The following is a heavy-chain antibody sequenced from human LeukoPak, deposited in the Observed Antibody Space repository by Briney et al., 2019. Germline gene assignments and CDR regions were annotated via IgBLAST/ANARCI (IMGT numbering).Heavy chain of an antibody. D-gene: IGHD3-22*01. CDR1: GYTFTSYA. J-gene: IGHJ4*02. CDR3: ATRTPYYYDSSGRNEDFDY. CDR2: MNPNSGNT. V-gene: IGHV1-8*02. Sequence: ASVKVSCKASGYTFTSYAMNWVRQATGQGLEWMGWMNPNSGNTGYAQKFQGRVTMTRNTSISTAYMELSSLRSEDTAVYYCATRTPYYYDSSGRNEDFDYWGQGTLVTVSS.